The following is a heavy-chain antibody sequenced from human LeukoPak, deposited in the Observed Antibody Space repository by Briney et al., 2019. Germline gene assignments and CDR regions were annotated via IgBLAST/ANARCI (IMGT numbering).Heavy chain of an antibody. CDR3: ARHHSSGWYVGFDY. CDR1: GGSISSYY. J-gene: IGHJ4*02. V-gene: IGHV4-4*09. CDR2: IYTSGST. Sequence: SETLSLTCTVSGGSISSYYWSWIRQPPGKGLEWTGYIYTSGSTNYNPSLKSRVTISVDTSKNQFSLKLSSVTAADTAVYYCARHHSSGWYVGFDYWGQGTLVTVSS. D-gene: IGHD6-19*01.